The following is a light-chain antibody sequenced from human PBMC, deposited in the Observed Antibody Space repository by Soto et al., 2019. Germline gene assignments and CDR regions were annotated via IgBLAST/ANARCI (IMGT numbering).Light chain of an antibody. J-gene: IGKJ1*01. CDR2: GAS. V-gene: IGKV3-20*01. Sequence: DIVLTQSPGTLSLSPGERATLSCRASQSVSGSYLAWYHQKPGQAPRLLIYGASSRATGIPDGFSGDGSGTDFALTISRLEPEDFVVYYCQHYGTSPTWTFGQGTKVEVK. CDR3: QHYGTSPTWT. CDR1: QSVSGSY.